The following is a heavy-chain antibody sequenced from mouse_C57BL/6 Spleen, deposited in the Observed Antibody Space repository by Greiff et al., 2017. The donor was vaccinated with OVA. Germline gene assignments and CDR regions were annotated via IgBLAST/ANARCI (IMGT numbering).Heavy chain of an antibody. V-gene: IGHV1-39*01. CDR1: GYSFTDYN. Sequence: EVQVVESGPELVKPGASVKISCKASGYSFTDYNMNWVKQSNGKSLEWIGVINPNYGTTSYNQKFKGKATLTVDQSSSTAYMQLNSLTSEDSAVYYCAGNYYSNFYWYFDVWGTGTTVTVSS. J-gene: IGHJ1*03. CDR3: AGNYYSNFYWYFDV. D-gene: IGHD2-5*01. CDR2: INPNYGTT.